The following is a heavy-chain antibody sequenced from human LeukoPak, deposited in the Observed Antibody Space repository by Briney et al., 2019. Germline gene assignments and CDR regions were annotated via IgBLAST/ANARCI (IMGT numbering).Heavy chain of an antibody. V-gene: IGHV3-66*01. Sequence: GSMGLSCAASGFIVNYNYMSWVRQAPGKGLEWVSVIYSGGSTYYADSVKGRFTISRDDSKNTVYLQMNSLRVEDMAFYYCARVKVGITYWFDPWGQGTLVTVSS. CDR1: GFIVNYNY. CDR3: ARVKVGITYWFDP. J-gene: IGHJ5*02. D-gene: IGHD1-26*01. CDR2: IYSGGST.